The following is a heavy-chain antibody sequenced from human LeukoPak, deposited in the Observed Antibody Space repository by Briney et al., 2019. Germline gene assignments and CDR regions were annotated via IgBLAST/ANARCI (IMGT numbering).Heavy chain of an antibody. CDR1: GYTFTSYY. CDR3: ARDLNNWNDLNWFDP. CDR2: INPSGGST. V-gene: IGHV1-46*01. Sequence: ASVKVSCKASGYTFTSYYMHWVRQAPGQGLEWMGIINPSGGSTSYAQKFQGRVTITADKSTSTAYMELSSLRSEDTAVYYCARDLNNWNDLNWFDPWGQGTLVTVSS. D-gene: IGHD1-20*01. J-gene: IGHJ5*02.